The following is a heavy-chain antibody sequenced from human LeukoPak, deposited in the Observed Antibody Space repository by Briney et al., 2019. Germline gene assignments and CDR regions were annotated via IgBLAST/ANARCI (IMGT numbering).Heavy chain of an antibody. D-gene: IGHD6-19*01. CDR3: ASGDSSGWYLDY. Sequence: GGSLRLSCAASGFTFSSYSMNWVRQAPGKGLEWASSISSSSSYIYYADSVKGRFTISRDNAKNSLYLQMNSLRAEDTAVYYCASGDSSGWYLDYWGQGTLVTVSS. J-gene: IGHJ4*02. CDR1: GFTFSSYS. CDR2: ISSSSSYI. V-gene: IGHV3-21*01.